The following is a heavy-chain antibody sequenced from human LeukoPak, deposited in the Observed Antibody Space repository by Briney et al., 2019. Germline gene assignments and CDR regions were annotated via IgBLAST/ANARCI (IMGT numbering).Heavy chain of an antibody. J-gene: IGHJ4*02. V-gene: IGHV1-46*01. Sequence: ASVKVSCKASGYTFTSYYMHWVRQAPGQGPEWMGIINPSGGSTSYAQKFQGRVTMTRDTSTSTVYMDLSSLRSEDTAVYYCAPSGSWYYFDYWGQGTLVTVSS. CDR1: GYTFTSYY. CDR2: INPSGGST. D-gene: IGHD6-13*01. CDR3: APSGSWYYFDY.